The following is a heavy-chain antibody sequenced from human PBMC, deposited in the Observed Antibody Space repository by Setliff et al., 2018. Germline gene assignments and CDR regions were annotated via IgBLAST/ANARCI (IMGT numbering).Heavy chain of an antibody. CDR1: GFIFSSYG. V-gene: IGHV3-23*01. J-gene: IGHJ4*02. Sequence: GGSLRLSCVASGFIFSSYGMSWVRQAPGKGLEWVSGIRADASRTYYADSVKGRFTISRDNSRNTLYLQMNSLRAEDTAVYYCAKDGDNYHDSGDYYHEFDYWGQGAQVTVSS. D-gene: IGHD3-22*01. CDR2: IRADASRT. CDR3: AKDGDNYHDSGDYYHEFDY.